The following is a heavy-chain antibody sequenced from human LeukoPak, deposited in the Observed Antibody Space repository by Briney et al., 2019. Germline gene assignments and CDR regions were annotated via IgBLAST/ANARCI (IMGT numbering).Heavy chain of an antibody. D-gene: IGHD4-17*01. Sequence: GGSLRLSCAASGFTVSSNYMSWVRQAPGKGLEWVSVIYSGGSTYYADSVKGRFTISRDNSKNTLYLQKNSLRAEDTAVYYCARGYGDYPLDYWGQGTLVTVSS. J-gene: IGHJ4*02. V-gene: IGHV3-66*01. CDR1: GFTVSSNY. CDR3: ARGYGDYPLDY. CDR2: IYSGGST.